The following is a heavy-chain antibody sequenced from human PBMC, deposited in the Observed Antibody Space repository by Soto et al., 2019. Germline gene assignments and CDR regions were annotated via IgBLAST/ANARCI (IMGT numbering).Heavy chain of an antibody. V-gene: IGHV3-30-3*01. CDR3: ARDRPGRFDY. J-gene: IGHJ4*02. CDR1: GFTFSSYA. Sequence: QVQLVESGGGVVQPGRSLRLSCAAAGFTFSSYAMHWVRQAPGKGLEWVAVISYDGSNKYYADSVKGRFTISRDNSKNTLYLQMNSLRAEDTAVYYCARDRPGRFDYWVQGPLVTVSS. CDR2: ISYDGSNK.